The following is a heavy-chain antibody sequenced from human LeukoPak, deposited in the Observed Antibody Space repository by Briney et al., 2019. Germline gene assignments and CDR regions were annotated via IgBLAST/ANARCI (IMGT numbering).Heavy chain of an antibody. CDR1: GFTFSSYE. J-gene: IGHJ4*02. CDR2: ISGDSSYI. D-gene: IGHD2-2*01. CDR3: ARDREHIVLVPATRNDY. V-gene: IGHV3-21*01. Sequence: PGGSLRLSCAASGFTFSSYEMNWVRQAPGKGLEWVSSISGDSSYIYYADSVKGRFTISRDNAKNSLYLQMNSLRAEDTGVYYCARDREHIVLVPATRNDYWGQGTLVTVSS.